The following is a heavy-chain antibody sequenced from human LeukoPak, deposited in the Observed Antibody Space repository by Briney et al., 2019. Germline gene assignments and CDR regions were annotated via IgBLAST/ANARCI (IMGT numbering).Heavy chain of an antibody. V-gene: IGHV1-69*13. CDR3: AASSYGGNFHFDY. D-gene: IGHD4-23*01. CDR2: IIPIFGTA. CDR1: GGTFSSYA. Sequence: GASVKVSCKASGGTFSSYAISWVRQAPGQGLEWMGGIIPIFGTANYAQKFQGRVTITADESTSTAYMELSSLRSEDTAVYYCAASSYGGNFHFDYWGQGTLVTVSS. J-gene: IGHJ4*02.